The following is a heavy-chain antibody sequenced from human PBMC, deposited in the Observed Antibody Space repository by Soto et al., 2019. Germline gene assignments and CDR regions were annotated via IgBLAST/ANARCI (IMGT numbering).Heavy chain of an antibody. J-gene: IGHJ4*02. Sequence: GGSLRLSCAASGFTFSSYAMSWVRQAPGKGLEWVSAISGSGGSTYYADSVKGRFTISRDNSKNTLYLQMNSLRAEDTAVYYCAKVRLAVAGRGGDFDYWGQGTLVTVSS. CDR2: ISGSGGST. CDR1: GFTFSSYA. V-gene: IGHV3-23*01. D-gene: IGHD6-19*01. CDR3: AKVRLAVAGRGGDFDY.